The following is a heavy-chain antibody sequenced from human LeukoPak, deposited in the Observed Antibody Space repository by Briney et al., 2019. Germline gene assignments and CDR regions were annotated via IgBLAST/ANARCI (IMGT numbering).Heavy chain of an antibody. Sequence: PGGSLRLSCAASGFTFSSYSMMWVRQAPGKGLEWVSYISSSSTTIHYADSVKGRFTISRDNAKNSVYLQMNSLRAEDTAVYYCAQRGGGYCGGDCYSGAFDIWGQGTMVTVSS. V-gene: IGHV3-48*01. CDR3: AQRGGGYCGGDCYSGAFDI. D-gene: IGHD2-21*02. CDR2: ISSSSTTI. J-gene: IGHJ3*02. CDR1: GFTFSSYS.